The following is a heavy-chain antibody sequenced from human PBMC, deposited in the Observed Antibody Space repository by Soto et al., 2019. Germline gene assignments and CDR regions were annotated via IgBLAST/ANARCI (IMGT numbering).Heavy chain of an antibody. Sequence: ASVKVSCKASGYTFTSYYMHWVRQAPGQGLEWMGIINPSGGSTSYAQKFQGRVTMTRDTSTSTVYMELSSLRSEDTAVYYCARDDIWRDIVVVPAAPHYYYGMDVWAQGTTVPVSS. CDR3: ARDDIWRDIVVVPAAPHYYYGMDV. CDR1: GYTFTSYY. J-gene: IGHJ6*02. V-gene: IGHV1-46*01. CDR2: INPSGGST. D-gene: IGHD2-2*01.